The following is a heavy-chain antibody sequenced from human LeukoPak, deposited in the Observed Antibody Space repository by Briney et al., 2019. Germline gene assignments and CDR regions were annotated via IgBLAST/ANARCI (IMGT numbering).Heavy chain of an antibody. CDR1: AFTFSIYT. V-gene: IGHV3-23*01. CDR3: VKDRGSTMFQGVIIPPGY. CDR2: ISGSGDNT. D-gene: IGHD3-10*01. Sequence: GGSLRLSCAASAFTFSIYTMTWVRQAPGNGLEWVSGISGSGDNTYYADSVRGRFTISRDNSKNTPYLQMNSLRDEDTAVYYCVKDRGSTMFQGVIIPPGYWGQGTLVTVSS. J-gene: IGHJ4*02.